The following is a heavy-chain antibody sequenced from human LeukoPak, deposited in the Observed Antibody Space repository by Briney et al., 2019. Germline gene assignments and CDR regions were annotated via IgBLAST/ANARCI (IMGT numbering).Heavy chain of an antibody. CDR3: ARANMVFGVDIEQNWFDL. Sequence: ASVKVSCKASGDTFKRHGINWVRQAPGQGGEGRGGMSVYNVNTIYVRNLHARLTLTRDASTSTAYMELRNLRSDDTAVYFCARANMVFGVDIEQNWFDLWGQGTRVIVSS. V-gene: IGHV1-18*01. D-gene: IGHD3-3*01. CDR2: MSVYNVNT. CDR1: GDTFKRHG. J-gene: IGHJ5*02.